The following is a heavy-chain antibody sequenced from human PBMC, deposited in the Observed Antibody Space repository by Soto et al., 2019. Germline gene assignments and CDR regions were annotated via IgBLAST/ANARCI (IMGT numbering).Heavy chain of an antibody. J-gene: IGHJ5*02. Sequence: SGPTLVKPTPTLTLTCTFSGFSLSTSGVGVGWIRQPPGKALEWLALIYWNDDKRYSPSLKSRLTITKDTSKNQVVLKMTNMDPVDTATYYCAHSPAGNYYDSSGYYSDWFDPWGQGTLVTVSS. CDR3: AHSPAGNYYDSSGYYSDWFDP. CDR1: GFSLSTSGVG. CDR2: IYWNDDK. V-gene: IGHV2-5*01. D-gene: IGHD3-22*01.